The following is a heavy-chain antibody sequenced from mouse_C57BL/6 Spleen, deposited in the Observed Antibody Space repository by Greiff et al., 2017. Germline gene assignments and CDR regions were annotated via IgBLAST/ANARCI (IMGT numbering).Heavy chain of an antibody. J-gene: IGHJ2*01. CDR2: ISSGGSYT. CDR3: ARRDSSGYGY. D-gene: IGHD3-2*02. CDR1: GFTFSSYG. V-gene: IGHV5-6*02. Sequence: EVNLVESGGDLVKPGGSLKLSCAASGFTFSSYGLSWVRQTPDKRLEWVATISSGGSYTYYPDSVKGRFTISRDNAKNPLYLQMSSLKSEDTAMYYCARRDSSGYGYWGQGTTLTVSS.